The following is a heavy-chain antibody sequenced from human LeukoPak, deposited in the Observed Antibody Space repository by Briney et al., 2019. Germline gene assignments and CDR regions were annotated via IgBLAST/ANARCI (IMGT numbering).Heavy chain of an antibody. V-gene: IGHV4-34*01. CDR1: GGSFSGYY. CDR3: ARGGGYYYGSGSNDY. CDR2: INHSGST. Sequence: SETLSLTCAVYGGSFSGYYWSWIRQPPGKGLEWIGEINHSGSTNYNPSLKSRVTISVDTSKNQFSLKLSSVTAADTAVYYCARGGGYYYGSGSNDYWGQGTLVTVSS. D-gene: IGHD3-10*01. J-gene: IGHJ4*02.